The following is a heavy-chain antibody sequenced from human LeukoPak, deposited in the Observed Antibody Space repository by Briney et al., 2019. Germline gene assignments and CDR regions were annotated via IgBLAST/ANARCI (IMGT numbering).Heavy chain of an antibody. CDR3: ARAQGIAAAGQDYDY. Sequence: GGSLRLSCAASGFTFSSYWMHWVRQAPGKGLVWVSRINSDGSSTSYADSMKGRFTISRDNAKNTLYLQMNSLRAEDTAVYYCARAQGIAAAGQDYDYWGQGTLVTVTS. J-gene: IGHJ4*02. V-gene: IGHV3-74*01. CDR2: INSDGSST. D-gene: IGHD6-13*01. CDR1: GFTFSSYW.